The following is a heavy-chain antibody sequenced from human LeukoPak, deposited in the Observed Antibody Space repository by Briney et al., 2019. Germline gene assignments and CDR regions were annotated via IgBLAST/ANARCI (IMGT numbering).Heavy chain of an antibody. CDR1: GFSFSSYW. CDR2: LNSDGTRI. J-gene: IGHJ3*01. V-gene: IGHV3-74*01. CDR3: VRHGLLWYQGST. D-gene: IGHD2-21*01. Sequence: GGSLRLSCTASGFSFSSYWMHWVRQVPGKGLVWVSCLNSDGTRISYADSVKGRFLVSRDNANNTLYLQMNSLRVDDTAVYYCVRHGLLWYQGSTWGQGTMVTVSS.